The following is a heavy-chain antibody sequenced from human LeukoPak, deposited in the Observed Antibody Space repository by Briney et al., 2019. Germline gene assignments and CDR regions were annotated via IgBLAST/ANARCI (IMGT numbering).Heavy chain of an antibody. CDR1: GGSFSGYY. V-gene: IGHV4-34*01. J-gene: IGHJ6*02. Sequence: PSETLSLTCAVYGGSFSGYYWSWIRQPPGKGLEWIGEINHSGSTNYNPSLKSRVTISVDTSKNQFSLKLSSVTAADTAVYYCARDGRTNNVYGMDVWGQGTTVTVSS. CDR2: INHSGST. CDR3: ARDGRTNNVYGMDV. D-gene: IGHD1/OR15-1a*01.